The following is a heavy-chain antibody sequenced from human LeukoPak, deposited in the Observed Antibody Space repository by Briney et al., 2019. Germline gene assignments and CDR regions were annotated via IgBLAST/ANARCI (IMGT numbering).Heavy chain of an antibody. V-gene: IGHV3-23*01. CDR2: ISGSGGSA. D-gene: IGHD2-21*01. CDR1: GFTFSSYG. J-gene: IGHJ4*02. Sequence: GGSLRLSCAASGFTFSSYGMSWVRQAPGKGLEWVSAISGSGGSAYYADSVKGRFTISRDNAKNSLYLQMNSLRAEDTAVYYCARTSGILWSGYFDYWGQGTLVTVSS. CDR3: ARTSGILWSGYFDY.